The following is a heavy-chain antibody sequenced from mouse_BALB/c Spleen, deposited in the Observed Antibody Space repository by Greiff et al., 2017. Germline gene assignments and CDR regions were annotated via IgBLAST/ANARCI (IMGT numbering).Heavy chain of an antibody. CDR3: TRSGYYDYSFAY. J-gene: IGHJ3*01. Sequence: VQLKQSGTVLARPGASVKMSCKASGYSFTSYWMHWVKQRPGQGLEWIGAIYPGNSDTSYNQKFKGKAKLTAVTSASTAYMELSSLTNEDSAVYYCTRSGYYDYSFAYWGQGTLVTVSA. CDR2: IYPGNSDT. V-gene: IGHV1-5*01. D-gene: IGHD2-4*01. CDR1: GYSFTSYW.